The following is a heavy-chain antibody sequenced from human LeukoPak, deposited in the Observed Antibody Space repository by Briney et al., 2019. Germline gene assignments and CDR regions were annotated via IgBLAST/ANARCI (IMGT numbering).Heavy chain of an antibody. V-gene: IGHV4-39*07. CDR3: ARVVTETDAFDI. Sequence: SETLSLTCTVSGGSISSSSYYWGWIRQPPGKGLEWIGSIYYSGSTYYNPSLKSRFTISVDTSKNQFSLKLSSVTAADTAVYYCARVVTETDAFDIWGQGTMVTVSS. J-gene: IGHJ3*02. CDR1: GGSISSSSYY. CDR2: IYYSGST.